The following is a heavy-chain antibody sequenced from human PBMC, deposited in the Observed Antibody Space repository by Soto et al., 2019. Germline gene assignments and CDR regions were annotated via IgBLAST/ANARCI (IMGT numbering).Heavy chain of an antibody. Sequence: QVQLVQSGAEVKKPGASVTVSCTASGYTFTSYGISWVRQAPGQGLEWMGWISAYNGNTNYAQKLQGRVTMTTDKSTSTAYMELRSLRSDDTAVYYCARDTVGAPMVSRRYYYGMDVWGQGTPVTVSS. CDR1: GYTFTSYG. V-gene: IGHV1-18*01. D-gene: IGHD1-26*01. CDR3: ARDTVGAPMVSRRYYYGMDV. J-gene: IGHJ6*02. CDR2: ISAYNGNT.